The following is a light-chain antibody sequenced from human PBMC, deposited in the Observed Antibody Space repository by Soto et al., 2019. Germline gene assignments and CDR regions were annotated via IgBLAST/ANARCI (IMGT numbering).Light chain of an antibody. CDR2: AAY. CDR3: QKYDNAPLT. CDR1: QAISTY. V-gene: IGKV1-27*01. J-gene: IGKJ4*01. Sequence: DIQMTQAPSSLSASVGDRVTITCRARQAISTYLAWYQQKPGKVPKLLISAAYTLQSGVPPRFSGSGSGTDFTLTISSLQPEDVATYYCQKYDNAPLTFGGGTKVEFK.